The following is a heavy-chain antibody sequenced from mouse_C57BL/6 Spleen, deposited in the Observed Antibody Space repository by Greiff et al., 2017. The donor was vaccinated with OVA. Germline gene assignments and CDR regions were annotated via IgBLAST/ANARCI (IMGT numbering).Heavy chain of an antibody. CDR3: AKSYYYGSSDDYYAMDY. V-gene: IGHV1-81*01. D-gene: IGHD1-1*01. Sequence: QVQLQQSGAELARPGASVKLSCKASGYTFTSYGISWVKQRTGQGLEWIGEIYPRSGNTYYNEKFKGKATLTADKSSSTAYMELRSLTSEDSAVYFCAKSYYYGSSDDYYAMDYWGQGTSVTVSS. CDR2: IYPRSGNT. J-gene: IGHJ4*01. CDR1: GYTFTSYG.